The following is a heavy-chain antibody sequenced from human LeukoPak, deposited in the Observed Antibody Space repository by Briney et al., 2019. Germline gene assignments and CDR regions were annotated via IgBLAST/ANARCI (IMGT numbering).Heavy chain of an antibody. CDR3: ARVGYDSNLPAY. V-gene: IGHV4-39*01. CDR2: IYYSGST. D-gene: IGHD3-22*01. Sequence: PSETLSLTCTVSGGSISGISYYWGWIRQPPGKGLEWIGSIYYSGSTYYNPSLKSRVTISVDTSKNQFSLKLSSVTAADTAVYYCARVGYDSNLPAYWGQGTLVTVSS. CDR1: GGSISGISYY. J-gene: IGHJ4*02.